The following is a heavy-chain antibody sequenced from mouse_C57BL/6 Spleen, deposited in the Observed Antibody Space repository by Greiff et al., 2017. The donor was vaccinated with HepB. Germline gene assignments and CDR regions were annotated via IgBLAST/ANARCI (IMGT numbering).Heavy chain of an antibody. CDR3: ARSLYYGSSYDYAMDY. Sequence: EVKLVESGGGLVKPGGSLKLSCAVSGFTFSDYGMHWVRQAPEKGLEWVAYISSGSSTIYYADTVKGRFTISRDNAKNTLFLQMSSLRSEDTAMYYCARSLYYGSSYDYAMDYWGQGTSVTVSS. CDR1: GFTFSDYG. V-gene: IGHV5-17*01. CDR2: ISSGSSTI. J-gene: IGHJ4*01. D-gene: IGHD1-1*01.